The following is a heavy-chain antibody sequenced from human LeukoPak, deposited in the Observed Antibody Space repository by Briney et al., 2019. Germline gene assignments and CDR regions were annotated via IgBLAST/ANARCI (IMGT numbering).Heavy chain of an antibody. V-gene: IGHV3-21*01. D-gene: IGHD3-10*01. CDR3: ARDGNADYYGSGNPPRCWYFDL. J-gene: IGHJ2*01. Sequence: KTGGSLRLSCAASGFTFSSYTMNWVRQAPGEGLEWVSSISSCSSYIYYADSVRDRFTISRDNAKHSLYMQMNSQRAEDTAVYYCARDGNADYYGSGNPPRCWYFDLWGRGTLVTVSS. CDR1: GFTFSSYT. CDR2: ISSCSSYI.